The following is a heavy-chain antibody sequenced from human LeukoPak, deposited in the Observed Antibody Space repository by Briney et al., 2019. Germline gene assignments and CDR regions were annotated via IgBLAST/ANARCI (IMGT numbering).Heavy chain of an antibody. CDR2: INHSGST. Sequence: SETLSLTCAVYGGSFSGYYWSWIRQPPGKGLEWIGEINHSGSTNYNPSLKSRVTISVDTSKNQFSLKLSSVTAADTAVYYCARGLKNNTDYGGTDYWGQGTLVTVSS. V-gene: IGHV4-34*01. J-gene: IGHJ4*02. CDR1: GGSFSGYY. CDR3: ARGLKNNTDYGGTDY. D-gene: IGHD4-23*01.